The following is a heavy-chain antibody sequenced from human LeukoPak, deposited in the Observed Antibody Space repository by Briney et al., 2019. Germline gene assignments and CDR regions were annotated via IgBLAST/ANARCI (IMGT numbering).Heavy chain of an antibody. Sequence: TGGSLRLSCAASGFTFSSYSMNWVRQAPGRGLEWVSYISTTSSSIYYADSVKGRFTISRDNAKNSLYLQMNSLRAEDTAVYYCARDRGQLEIDPWGQGTLVTVSS. CDR3: ARDRGQLEIDP. J-gene: IGHJ5*02. CDR2: ISTTSSSI. D-gene: IGHD2-2*01. V-gene: IGHV3-48*04. CDR1: GFTFSSYS.